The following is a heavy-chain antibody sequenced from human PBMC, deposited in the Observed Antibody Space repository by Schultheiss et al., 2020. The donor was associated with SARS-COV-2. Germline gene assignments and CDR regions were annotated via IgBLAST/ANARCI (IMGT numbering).Heavy chain of an antibody. J-gene: IGHJ6*02. CDR3: ASLYSSSWYSGYYYYYGMDV. D-gene: IGHD6-13*01. CDR2: ISSNGGST. CDR1: GFTFSSYA. Sequence: GGSLRLSCSASGFTFSSYAMHWVRQAPGKGLEYVSAISSNGGSTYYADSVKGRFTISRDNSKNTLDLQMNSLRAEDTAVYYCASLYSSSWYSGYYYYYGMDVWGQGTTVTVSS. V-gene: IGHV3-64*04.